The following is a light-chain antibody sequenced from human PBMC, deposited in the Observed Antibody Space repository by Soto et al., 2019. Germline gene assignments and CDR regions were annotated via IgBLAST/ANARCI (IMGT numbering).Light chain of an antibody. J-gene: IGKJ4*01. V-gene: IGKV1-5*03. CDR2: KAS. CDR1: QSISSW. CDR3: QQYNSYSGT. Sequence: DIQMTQSPSTLSASVGDRVTITCRASQSISSWLAWYQQKPGKAPKLLIYKASSLESGVPSRFSGSGSGTEFTLTISRLQPEDFATYYCQQYNSYSGTFGGGTKVEIK.